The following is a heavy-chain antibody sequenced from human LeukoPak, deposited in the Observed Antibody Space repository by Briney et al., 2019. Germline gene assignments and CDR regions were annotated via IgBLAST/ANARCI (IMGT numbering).Heavy chain of an antibody. CDR3: ASSGYYSQDHFDY. CDR2: ISWNSGSI. V-gene: IGHV3-9*01. CDR1: GFTFDDYA. D-gene: IGHD3-22*01. J-gene: IGHJ4*02. Sequence: PGGSLRLSCAASGFTFDDYAMHWVRQAPGKGLEWVSGISWNSGSIGYAGSVKGRFTISRDNAKNSLYLQMNSLRAEDTAVYYCASSGYYSQDHFDYWGQGTLVTVSS.